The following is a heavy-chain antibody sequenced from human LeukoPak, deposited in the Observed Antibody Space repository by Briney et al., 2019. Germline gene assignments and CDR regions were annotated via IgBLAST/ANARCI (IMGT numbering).Heavy chain of an antibody. CDR3: AKEGVVGATIYYFDY. V-gene: IGHV3-20*04. D-gene: IGHD1-26*01. CDR1: GFTFDDYG. Sequence: GGSLRLSCAASGFTFDDYGMSWVRQAPGKGLEWVSGINWNGGSTGYADSVKGRFTISRDNAKNTLYLQMNSLRAEDTAVYYCAKEGVVGATIYYFDYWGQGTLVTVSS. J-gene: IGHJ4*02. CDR2: INWNGGST.